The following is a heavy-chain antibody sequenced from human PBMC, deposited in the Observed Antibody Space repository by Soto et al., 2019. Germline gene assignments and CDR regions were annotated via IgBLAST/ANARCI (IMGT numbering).Heavy chain of an antibody. J-gene: IGHJ6*02. CDR3: ARRGGMDV. CDR2: IDPSDSYT. Sequence: LGESLKISCKGSGYTFTNYWISWVRQMPGKGLEWMGRIDPSDSYTNYSPSFQGHVTISAGKSISTAYLQWSSLKASDTAMYYCARRGGMDVWGQGTTVTVSS. CDR1: GYTFTNYW. V-gene: IGHV5-10-1*01.